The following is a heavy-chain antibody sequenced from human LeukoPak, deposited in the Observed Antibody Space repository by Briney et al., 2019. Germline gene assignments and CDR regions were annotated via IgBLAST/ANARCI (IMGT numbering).Heavy chain of an antibody. V-gene: IGHV3-30*02. CDR2: IQYDGSNK. CDR3: AKGAVYCSSTSCQGGRAFDI. CDR1: GFTFSSYG. J-gene: IGHJ3*02. D-gene: IGHD2-2*01. Sequence: PGGSLRLSCAASGFTFSSYGMHWVRQAPGKGLEWVAFIQYDGSNKYYADSVKGRFTISRDNSKNTLYLQMNSLRAEDTAVCYCAKGAVYCSSTSCQGGRAFDIWGQGTMVTVSS.